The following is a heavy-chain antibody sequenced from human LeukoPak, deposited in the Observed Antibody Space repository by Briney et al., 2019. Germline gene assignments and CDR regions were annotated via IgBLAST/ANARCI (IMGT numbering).Heavy chain of an antibody. CDR3: ARHSRPDYYYYGMDV. J-gene: IGHJ6*02. CDR1: GGSISSSSYY. CDR2: IYYSGST. Sequence: SETLSLTCTVSGGSISSSSYYWGWIRQPPVKGLERIWSIYYSGSTYYNPSLKSRVTISVDTSKNQFSLKLSSVTAADTAVYYCARHSRPDYYYYGMDVWGQGTTVTVS. V-gene: IGHV4-39*01.